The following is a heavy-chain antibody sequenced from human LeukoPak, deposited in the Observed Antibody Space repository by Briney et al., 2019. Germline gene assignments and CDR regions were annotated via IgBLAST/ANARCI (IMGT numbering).Heavy chain of an antibody. CDR3: ARDSYNWNVDAFDP. J-gene: IGHJ5*02. CDR1: GGSFSGYY. Sequence: TSETLSLTCGVYGGSFSGYYWSWIRQPPGKGLEWIGEINHSGSTDYNPSLKSRVTISVDTSKNQISLKLSSVTAADTALYYCARDSYNWNVDAFDPWGQGTLVTVSS. D-gene: IGHD1-20*01. V-gene: IGHV4-34*01. CDR2: INHSGST.